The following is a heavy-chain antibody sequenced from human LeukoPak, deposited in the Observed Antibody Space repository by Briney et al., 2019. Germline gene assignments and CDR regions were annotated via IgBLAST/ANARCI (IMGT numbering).Heavy chain of an antibody. Sequence: PGGSLRLSCAASGFTFSSYAMHWVRQAPGKGLEWVAVISYDGSNKYYADSVKGRFTISRDNSKNTLYLQMNSLRAEDTAVYYCARDERTYYGSGRVSHAFDIWGQGTMVTVSS. CDR2: ISYDGSNK. CDR1: GFTFSSYA. J-gene: IGHJ3*02. V-gene: IGHV3-30-3*01. D-gene: IGHD3-10*01. CDR3: ARDERTYYGSGRVSHAFDI.